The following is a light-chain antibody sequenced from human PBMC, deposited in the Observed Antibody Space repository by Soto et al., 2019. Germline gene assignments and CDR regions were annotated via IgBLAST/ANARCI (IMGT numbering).Light chain of an antibody. J-gene: IGKJ2*01. CDR2: KTS. CDR1: QSISNW. Sequence: DIQMTQSPSTLSASVGDRVTITCRASQSISNWLAWYQQKPGRPPKLLMYKTSTLESGVPSRFSGSGSGTEFTLTIGSLQPDDSATYYCQKYNSNSYTFGQGTKLEIK. V-gene: IGKV1-5*03. CDR3: QKYNSNSYT.